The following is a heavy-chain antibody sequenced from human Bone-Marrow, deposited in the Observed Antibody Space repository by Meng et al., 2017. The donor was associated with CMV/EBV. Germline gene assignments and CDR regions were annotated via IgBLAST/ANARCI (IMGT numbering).Heavy chain of an antibody. CDR3: ARDSGYCSGGSCHFDY. CDR2: ISSSGSTI. D-gene: IGHD2-15*01. V-gene: IGHV3-11*01. Sequence: GESLKISCAASGFTFSDYYMSWIRQAPGKGLEWVSYISSSGSTIYYADSVKGRFTISRDNAKNSLYLQMNSLRAEDTAVYYCARDSGYCSGGSCHFDYWGQGTLVTVSS. J-gene: IGHJ4*02. CDR1: GFTFSDYY.